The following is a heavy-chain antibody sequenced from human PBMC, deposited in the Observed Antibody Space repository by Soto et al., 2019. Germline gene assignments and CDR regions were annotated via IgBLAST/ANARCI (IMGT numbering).Heavy chain of an antibody. CDR1: GFTFSGSS. CDR2: ISNKANSYAT. Sequence: EVQLVESGGGLVQPGGSLKLSCAASGFTFSGSSVHWVRQASGKGLEWVCLISNKANSYATAYAASVRVRFTIPRDDSTITAFLQMNILNTEHTAVYYCISHSPEDMIRTWGQGTLVTVSS. J-gene: IGHJ4*02. CDR3: ISHSPEDMIRT. V-gene: IGHV3-73*02. D-gene: IGHD2-15*01.